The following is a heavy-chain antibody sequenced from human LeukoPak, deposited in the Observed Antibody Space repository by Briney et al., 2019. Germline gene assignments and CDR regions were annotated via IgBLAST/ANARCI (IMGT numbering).Heavy chain of an antibody. D-gene: IGHD2-8*01. J-gene: IGHJ3*02. Sequence: PSETLSLTCTVSGCSISTYYWSWIRQPPGKGLEWIGYIYYSGSTNDNHSLKSRVTITVDTSKNQFSLKLSSVTAADTAVYYCARRMDDAFDIWGQGTMVTVSS. CDR3: ARRMDDAFDI. CDR2: IYYSGST. V-gene: IGHV4-59*01. CDR1: GCSISTYY.